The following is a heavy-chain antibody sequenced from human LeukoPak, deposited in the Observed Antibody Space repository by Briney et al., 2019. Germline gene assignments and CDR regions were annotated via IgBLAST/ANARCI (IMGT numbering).Heavy chain of an antibody. CDR3: AKENSSSPGYYYYYMDV. CDR2: ISFDGDNE. Sequence: GGSLRLSCATSGFTFSNYAIHWVRQAPGKGLEWVADISFDGDNEYYADSVRGRFMIARDNSKNTLYLQMNSLRAEDTAVYYCAKENSSSPGYYYYYMDVWGKGTTVTVSS. J-gene: IGHJ6*03. V-gene: IGHV3-30-3*01. D-gene: IGHD6-6*01. CDR1: GFTFSNYA.